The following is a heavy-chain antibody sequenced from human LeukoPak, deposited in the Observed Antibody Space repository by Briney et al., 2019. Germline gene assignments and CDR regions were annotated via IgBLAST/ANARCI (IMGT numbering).Heavy chain of an antibody. D-gene: IGHD3-3*02. CDR2: IWYGGSNE. V-gene: IGHV3-33*01. Sequence: GGSLRLSCAASGLTFSSNGMHWVRQAPGKGLEWVAVIWYGGSNEYYADSVKGRFTISRDNSKNTLYLQMNSLRAEDTAVYYCARESINALDIWGQGTMVTVSS. CDR1: GLTFSSNG. CDR3: ARESINALDI. J-gene: IGHJ3*02.